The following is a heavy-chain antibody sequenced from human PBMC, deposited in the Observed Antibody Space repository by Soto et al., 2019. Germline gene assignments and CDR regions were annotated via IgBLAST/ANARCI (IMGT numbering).Heavy chain of an antibody. D-gene: IGHD5-18*01. CDR3: ARDIRGYSRAFDY. J-gene: IGHJ4*02. CDR1: GDSVKSDNYY. CDR2: ISSNGKT. V-gene: IGHV4-61*01. Sequence: QVQLQESGPGLVKPSETLSLACSVSGDSVKSDNYYWTWIRQPPGKGLEWIGYISSNGKTNYNPSLKSRVTLSLETSNNQFSLKLTSVTAADTAIYYCARDIRGYSRAFDYWGQGTLVAVSS.